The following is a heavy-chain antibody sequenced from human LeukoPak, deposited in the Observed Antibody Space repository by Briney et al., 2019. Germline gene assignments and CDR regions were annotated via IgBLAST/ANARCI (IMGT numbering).Heavy chain of an antibody. V-gene: IGHV3-23*01. J-gene: IGHJ4*02. CDR3: AKGPAKYSGYDYFEY. CDR2: ISGLGDST. D-gene: IGHD5-12*01. CDR1: GFSFSSFA. Sequence: GGSLRLSCAASGFSFSSFAMSWVRQAPGKGLEWVSVISGLGDSTNYAESVKGRFTISRDNSKNTVYLLTNSLRGEDTAVYYCAKGPAKYSGYDYFEYWGQGTLVTVSS.